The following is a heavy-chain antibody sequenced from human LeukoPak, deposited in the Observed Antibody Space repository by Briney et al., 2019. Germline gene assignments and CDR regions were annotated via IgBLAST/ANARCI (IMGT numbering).Heavy chain of an antibody. CDR2: ISSSSSYI. CDR3: ARGVTTGWSRYFFDF. V-gene: IGHV3-21*01. J-gene: IGHJ4*02. CDR1: GFTFSSYS. Sequence: GGSLRLSCAASGFTFSSYSMNWVRQAPGKGLEWVSSISSSSSYIYYADSVKGRFTISRDNAKNSLYLQMNSLRAEDTAVYYCARGVTTGWSRYFFDFWGQGTLVTVSS. D-gene: IGHD3-9*01.